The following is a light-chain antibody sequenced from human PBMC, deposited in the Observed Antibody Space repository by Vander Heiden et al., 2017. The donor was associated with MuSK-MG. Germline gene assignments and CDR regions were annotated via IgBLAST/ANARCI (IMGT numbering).Light chain of an antibody. V-gene: IGLV1-44*01. CDR3: AAWDDSMNGVV. CDR1: RSNIGYNT. J-gene: IGLJ2*01. CDR2: TNN. Sequence: QSVLTQPPSASGTPGQRVTISCSGIRSNIGYNTVKWYPHLSGTAPKLLIYTNNQRPAGGPDRFFGSKSGTSASLATSGGQAEDEADYYCAAWDDSMNGVVFGGGTKLTVL.